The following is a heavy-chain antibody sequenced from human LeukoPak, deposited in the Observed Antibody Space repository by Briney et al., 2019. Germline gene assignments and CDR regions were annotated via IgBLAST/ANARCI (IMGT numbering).Heavy chain of an antibody. D-gene: IGHD6-13*01. CDR3: ARGGYSSSWDTDAFDI. J-gene: IGHJ3*02. V-gene: IGHV1-8*01. CDR2: MNPNSGNT. Sequence: ASVKVSCKASGYTFTSYDINWVRQATGQGLEWMGWMNPNSGNTGYAQKFQGRVTMTRNTSISTAYMELSSLRSEDTAVYYCARGGYSSSWDTDAFDIWGQGTMVTVSS. CDR1: GYTFTSYD.